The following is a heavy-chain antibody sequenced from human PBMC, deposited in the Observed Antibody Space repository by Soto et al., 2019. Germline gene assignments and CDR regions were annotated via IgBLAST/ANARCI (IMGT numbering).Heavy chain of an antibody. CDR3: ARRVSSWYNGASDI. CDR1: GYSFTSDV. J-gene: IGHJ3*02. D-gene: IGHD6-13*01. V-gene: IGHV5-51*01. CDR2: IYPGDSDT. Sequence: GESLKISCKGSGYSFTSDVIGWVRQMPGKGLEWMGIIYPGDSDTRYSPSFQGQVTISADKSISTAYLQWSSLKASDTAMYYCARRVSSWYNGASDIWGQGTMVTVSS.